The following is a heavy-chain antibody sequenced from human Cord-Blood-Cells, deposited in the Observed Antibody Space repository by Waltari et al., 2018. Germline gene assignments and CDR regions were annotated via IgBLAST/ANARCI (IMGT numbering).Heavy chain of an antibody. CDR2: IYYSEMT. D-gene: IGHD3-10*01. Sequence: QLQLQESGPGLVTPSETLSLTCTVSGGSISSSSYYWGWIRQPPGKGLEWIGSIYYSEMTNYNPSLQSRFTISVDTSKNQFSLKLSSVTAAETAVDYCARHDPPYIYGSWSYYNGDYWGQGTLVTVSS. V-gene: IGHV4-39*01. CDR1: GGSISSSSYY. J-gene: IGHJ4*02. CDR3: ARHDPPYIYGSWSYYNGDY.